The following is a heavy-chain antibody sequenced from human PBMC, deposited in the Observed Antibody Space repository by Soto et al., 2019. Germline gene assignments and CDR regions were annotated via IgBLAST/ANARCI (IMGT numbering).Heavy chain of an antibody. CDR3: ARVGFTRTPRGPNNWFDP. Sequence: GASVKVSCKASGFTFTSSAVQWVRQARGQRLEWIGWIVVGSGNTNYAQKFQGRVTITADESTSTAYMELSSLRSEDTAVYYCARVGFTRTPRGPNNWFDPWGQGTLVTVSS. J-gene: IGHJ5*02. CDR2: IVVGSGNT. D-gene: IGHD3-10*01. V-gene: IGHV1-58*01. CDR1: GFTFTSSA.